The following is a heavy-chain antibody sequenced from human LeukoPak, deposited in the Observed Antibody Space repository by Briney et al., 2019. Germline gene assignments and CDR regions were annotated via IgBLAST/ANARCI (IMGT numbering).Heavy chain of an antibody. CDR2: MYDSVST. V-gene: IGHV4-59*11. D-gene: IGHD5-18*01. CDR1: GGSISSHY. Sequence: SETPSLTCTVSGGSISSHYWSWIRQPPGKGLEWIGYMYDSVSTKDNPSLKSRVTLSADTSKNQFSLRLSSVTAADTAVYYCATIKRGYIYGYFDFWGQGILVTVSS. CDR3: ATIKRGYIYGYFDF. J-gene: IGHJ4*02.